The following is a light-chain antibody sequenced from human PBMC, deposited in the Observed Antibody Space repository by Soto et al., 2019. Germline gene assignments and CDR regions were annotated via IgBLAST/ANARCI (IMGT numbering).Light chain of an antibody. CDR3: GTWDTGLRAYV. V-gene: IGLV1-51*01. CDR1: SSSSHIGHHS. CDR2: DND. Sequence: QSAVTQPPSVPAAPGQKVTISCSGSSSSSHIGHHSVSWYQHLPGTAPKLLIYDNDQRPSGIPARFSGSKSATSATLDITGLQTGDEADYYCGTWDTGLRAYVLGTGTKLTVL. J-gene: IGLJ1*01.